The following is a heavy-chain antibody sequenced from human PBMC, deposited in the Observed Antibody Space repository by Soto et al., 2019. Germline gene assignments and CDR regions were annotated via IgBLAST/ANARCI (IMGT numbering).Heavy chain of an antibody. D-gene: IGHD1-26*01. J-gene: IGHJ6*02. CDR3: ARDNDGATSRGSPQYYYGMDI. CDR1: GGTFSSYA. Sequence: SVKVSCKASGGTFSSYAISWVRQAPGQGLEWMGGIIPIFGTANYAQKFQGRVTITADESTSTAYMELSSLRSEDTAVYYCARDNDGATSRGSPQYYYGMDIWGQGTTVTVSS. V-gene: IGHV1-69*13. CDR2: IIPIFGTA.